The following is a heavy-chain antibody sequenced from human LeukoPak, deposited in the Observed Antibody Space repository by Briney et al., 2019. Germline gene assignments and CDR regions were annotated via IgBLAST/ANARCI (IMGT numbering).Heavy chain of an antibody. D-gene: IGHD2-2*01. CDR2: IYTSGST. V-gene: IGHV4-4*07. J-gene: IGHJ5*02. Sequence: SETLSLTCTASGGSISSYYWSWIRQPAGKGPEWIGRIYTSGSTNYNPSLKSRVTMSVDTSKNQFSLKLSSVTAADTAVYYCARDVRHCSSTSCYQFDPWGQGTLVTVSS. CDR1: GGSISSYY. CDR3: ARDVRHCSSTSCYQFDP.